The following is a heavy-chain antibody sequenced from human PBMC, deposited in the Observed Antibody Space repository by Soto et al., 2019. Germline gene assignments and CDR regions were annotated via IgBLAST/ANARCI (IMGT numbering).Heavy chain of an antibody. CDR1: GYTFTSYG. CDR2: ISAYNGNT. J-gene: IGHJ6*02. CDR3: ARALLHKGSYYYGMDV. Sequence: QVQLVQSGAEVKKPGASVKVSCKASGYTFTSYGISWVRQAPGQGLEWMGWISAYNGNTNYAQKRQGRVTMTTDTSTSTAYMELRSLSSDDTAVYYCARALLHKGSYYYGMDVWGQGTTVTVSS. D-gene: IGHD4-4*01. V-gene: IGHV1-18*01.